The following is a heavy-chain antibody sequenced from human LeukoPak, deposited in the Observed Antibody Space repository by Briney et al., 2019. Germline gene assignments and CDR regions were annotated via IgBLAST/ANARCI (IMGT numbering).Heavy chain of an antibody. J-gene: IGHJ6*02. CDR2: ISSSGSTI. Sequence: LPGGSLRLSCAASGFTFSSYEMNWVRQAPGKGLEWVSYISSSGSTIYYADSVKGRFTISRDNAKNSMYLQMNSLRAEDTAVYYCARDQYGMDVWGQGTTVTVSS. CDR3: ARDQYGMDV. V-gene: IGHV3-48*03. CDR1: GFTFSSYE.